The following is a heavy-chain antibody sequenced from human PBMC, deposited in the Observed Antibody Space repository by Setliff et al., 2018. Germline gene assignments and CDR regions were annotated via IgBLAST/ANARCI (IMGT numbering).Heavy chain of an antibody. V-gene: IGHV4-61*09. CDR2: FYSSGAT. D-gene: IGHD3-10*01. CDR1: GVSIANTASY. CDR3: ARESATLGEFPLYYFDY. Sequence: PSETLSLTCNVSGVSIANTASYWSWLRQPAGKRLEWIGHFYSSGATDYNLSLKSRVTISLDTSKNQFSLKLTSVTAADTAVYFCARESATLGEFPLYYFDYWGQGIPVTVSS. J-gene: IGHJ4*02.